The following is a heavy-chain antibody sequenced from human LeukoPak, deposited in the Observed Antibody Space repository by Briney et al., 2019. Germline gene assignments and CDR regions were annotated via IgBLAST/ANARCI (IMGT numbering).Heavy chain of an antibody. CDR1: GFTFSSYW. CDR3: AKRYYDFWSGGVGGDY. D-gene: IGHD3-3*01. Sequence: GGSLRLSCAASGFTFSSYWMHWVRQAPGKGLVWVSRINTDGSSTSYADSVKGRFTISRDNAKNTLYLQMNSLRAEDTAVYYCAKRYYDFWSGGVGGDYWGQGTLVTVSS. J-gene: IGHJ4*02. V-gene: IGHV3-74*01. CDR2: INTDGSST.